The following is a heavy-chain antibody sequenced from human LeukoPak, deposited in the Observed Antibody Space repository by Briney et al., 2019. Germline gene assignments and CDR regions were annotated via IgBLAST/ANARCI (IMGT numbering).Heavy chain of an antibody. CDR3: ARGYTSSWYEVHY. Sequence: GASVKVSCKASRYTFTNYAMNWVRQAPGQGLEWMGWINTNTGNPTYAQGFTGRFVLSLDTSVSTAYLQISSLKAEDTAVYYCARGYTSSWYEVHYWGQGTLVTVSS. V-gene: IGHV7-4-1*02. D-gene: IGHD6-13*01. CDR2: INTNTGNP. J-gene: IGHJ4*02. CDR1: RYTFTNYA.